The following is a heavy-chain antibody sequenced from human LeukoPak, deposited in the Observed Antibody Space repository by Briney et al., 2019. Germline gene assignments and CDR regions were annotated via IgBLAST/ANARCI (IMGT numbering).Heavy chain of an antibody. V-gene: IGHV1-8*01. CDR1: GYTFTHSD. CDR3: VAMLY. J-gene: IGHJ4*02. D-gene: IGHD3-16*01. CDR2: MSTITGNS. Sequence: ASVKVSCKASGYTFTHSDINWVRQAPGQGLEWMAWMSTITGNSGSAQKLQGRVTWSMGRSITTAYMEVTSLRSEDTAVYYCVAMLYWGQGSLVTVSS.